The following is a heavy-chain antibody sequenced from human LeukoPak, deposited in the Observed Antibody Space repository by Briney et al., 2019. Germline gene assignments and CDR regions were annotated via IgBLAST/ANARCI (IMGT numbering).Heavy chain of an antibody. CDR1: GYTLTELS. CDR2: FDPEDGET. J-gene: IGHJ4*02. Sequence: ASVKVSCKVSGYTLTELSMHWVRQAPGKGLEWMGGFDPEDGETIYAQKFQGRVTMTEDTSTETAYMELSSLRSEDTAVYYCATPAGDSYGIVFDYWGQGTLVTVSS. V-gene: IGHV1-24*01. CDR3: ATPAGDSYGIVFDY. D-gene: IGHD5-18*01.